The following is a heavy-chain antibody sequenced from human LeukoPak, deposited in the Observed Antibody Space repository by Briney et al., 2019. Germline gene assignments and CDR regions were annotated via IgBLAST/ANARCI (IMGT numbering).Heavy chain of an antibody. CDR3: ARPLGDILTGPGY. Sequence: GGSLRLSCAASGFTFSNYAMSCVRQPPGRGGVGVSSISSSSSYIYYADSVKGRFTISRDNAKNPLYLQMNSLRAEDTAVYYCARPLGDILTGPGYWGQGTLVTVSS. CDR1: GFTFSNYA. V-gene: IGHV3-21*01. J-gene: IGHJ4*02. D-gene: IGHD3-9*01. CDR2: ISSSSSYI.